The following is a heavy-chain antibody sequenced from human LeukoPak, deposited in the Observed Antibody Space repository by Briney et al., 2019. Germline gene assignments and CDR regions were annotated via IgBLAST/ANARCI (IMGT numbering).Heavy chain of an antibody. J-gene: IGHJ4*02. D-gene: IGHD3-9*01. CDR3: AREDILTGYFISVFDY. V-gene: IGHV3-7*01. CDR1: GFDFSNYW. CDR2: INYDGSEK. Sequence: GGSLRLSCAASGFDFSNYWMSWVRQAPGKGLEWMANINYDGSEKYYVDSVKGRFTISRDNAKNSLYLQMNSLRAEDTAVYYCAREDILTGYFISVFDYWGQGTLVTVSS.